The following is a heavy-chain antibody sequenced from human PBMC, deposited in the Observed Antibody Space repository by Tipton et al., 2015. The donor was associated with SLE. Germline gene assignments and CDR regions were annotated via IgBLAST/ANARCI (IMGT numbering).Heavy chain of an antibody. D-gene: IGHD4-17*01. Sequence: LRLSCRVSGGSISSHYWTWIRQPPGKGLEWIGYVYDSGTTNYNPSLKSRVTISIDTSKKQFSLKLSSVTAADTALYYCARAQYGPDYFDYWGQGTLVTVSS. J-gene: IGHJ4*02. V-gene: IGHV4-59*11. CDR2: VYDSGTT. CDR1: GGSISSHY. CDR3: ARAQYGPDYFDY.